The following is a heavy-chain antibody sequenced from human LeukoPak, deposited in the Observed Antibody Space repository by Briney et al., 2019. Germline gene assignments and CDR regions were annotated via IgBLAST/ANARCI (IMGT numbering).Heavy chain of an antibody. CDR2: INPSGGST. CDR3: ARDIFSSRTYSYYYYYMDV. CDR1: GYTFTSYY. Sequence: ASVKVSCKASGYTFTSYYMHWVRQAPGQGLEWMGIINPSGGSTSYAQKFQGRVTMTRDMSTSTVYMELRSLRSDDTAVYYCARDIFSSRTYSYYYYYMDVWGKGTTVTVSS. D-gene: IGHD1-26*01. V-gene: IGHV1-46*01. J-gene: IGHJ6*03.